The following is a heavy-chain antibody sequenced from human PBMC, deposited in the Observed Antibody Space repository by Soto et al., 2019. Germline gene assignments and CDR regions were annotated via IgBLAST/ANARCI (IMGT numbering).Heavy chain of an antibody. D-gene: IGHD1-1*01. J-gene: IGHJ6*02. Sequence: EVQLLESGGGLVQPGGSLRLSCAASGFTFSSYAMSWVRQAPGKGLEWVSSISSSSSYIYYADSVKGRFTISRDNAKNSLYLQMNSLRAEDTAVYYCAREGGTGTYYYYYGMDVWGQGTTVTVSS. CDR1: GFTFSSYA. CDR2: ISSSSSYI. CDR3: AREGGTGTYYYYYGMDV. V-gene: IGHV3-21*01.